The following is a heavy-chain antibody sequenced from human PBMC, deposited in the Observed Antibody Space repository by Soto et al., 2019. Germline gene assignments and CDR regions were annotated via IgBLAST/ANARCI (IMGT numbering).Heavy chain of an antibody. CDR3: AKGGIRVDAVRMDS. J-gene: IGHJ5*01. Sequence: QVQLVQSGDVVKKPGASVKVSCKASGYTFTSFGISWVRQAPGQGLEWMGWISGYNGNINYAEKFQDRVTMTTDTSTTTAYMELMSLKSDDTAVYYCAKGGIRVDAVRMDSWGQGTLVTVSS. CDR2: ISGYNGNI. D-gene: IGHD3-16*01. CDR1: GYTFTSFG. V-gene: IGHV1-18*04.